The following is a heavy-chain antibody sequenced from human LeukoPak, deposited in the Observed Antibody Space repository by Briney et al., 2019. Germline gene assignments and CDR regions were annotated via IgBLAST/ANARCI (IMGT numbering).Heavy chain of an antibody. Sequence: GESLKISCKGSGYSFTSYWIGWVRQMPGKGLEWMGIIYPSDSDTRYSPSFQGQVTISADKSISTAYLQWSSLKASDTAMYYCARHSSSTLYYFDYWGQGTLVTVSS. D-gene: IGHD2-2*01. CDR3: ARHSSSTLYYFDY. CDR1: GYSFTSYW. V-gene: IGHV5-51*01. CDR2: IYPSDSDT. J-gene: IGHJ4*02.